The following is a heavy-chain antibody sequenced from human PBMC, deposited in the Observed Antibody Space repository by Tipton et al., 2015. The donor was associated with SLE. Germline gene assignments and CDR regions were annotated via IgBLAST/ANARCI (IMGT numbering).Heavy chain of an antibody. D-gene: IGHD7-27*01. CDR3: ARDTLGGLDY. J-gene: IGHJ4*02. CDR1: GASISGYF. V-gene: IGHV4-4*08. Sequence: TLSLTCIVSGASISGYFWSWIRQPPGKGLEWIGSIYHSGNTYSNPSLKSRVTISVDTSKNQFSLKMSSVTAADTAVYYCARDTLGGLDYWGQGTLVTVS. CDR2: IYHSGNT.